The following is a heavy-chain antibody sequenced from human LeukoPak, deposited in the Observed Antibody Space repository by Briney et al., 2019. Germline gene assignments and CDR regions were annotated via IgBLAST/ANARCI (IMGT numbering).Heavy chain of an antibody. CDR2: INHSGST. CDR1: GGPFSDYY. D-gene: IGHD3-22*01. Sequence: PSETLSLTCAVYGGPFSDYYWSWIRQPPGKGLEWIGEINHSGSTNYNPSLKSRVTISVDTSKNQFSLKLSSVTAADTAVYYCATLRAYYYDSSGTPWGQGTLVTVSS. CDR3: ATLRAYYYDSSGTP. V-gene: IGHV4-34*01. J-gene: IGHJ5*02.